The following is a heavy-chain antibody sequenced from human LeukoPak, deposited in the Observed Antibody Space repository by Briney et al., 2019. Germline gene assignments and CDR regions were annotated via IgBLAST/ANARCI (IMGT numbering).Heavy chain of an antibody. V-gene: IGHV4-39*01. D-gene: IGHD5-18*01. CDR3: ARLSMDTAMYNWFDP. CDR1: GGSISSSSYY. Sequence: SETLSLTCTVSGGSISSSSYYWGWIRQPPGKGLEWIGSIYYSGSTYYNPSLKSRVTISVDTSKNQFSLELSSVTAADTAVYYCARLSMDTAMYNWFDPWGQGTLVTVSS. CDR2: IYYSGST. J-gene: IGHJ5*02.